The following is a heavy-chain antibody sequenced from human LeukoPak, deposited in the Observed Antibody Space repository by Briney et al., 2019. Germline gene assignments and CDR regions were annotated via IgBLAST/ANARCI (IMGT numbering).Heavy chain of an antibody. CDR1: GYTFTVYY. CDR3: ARGFDYYDSSGYASGDY. D-gene: IGHD3-22*01. J-gene: IGHJ4*02. V-gene: IGHV1-46*01. Sequence: ASVKVSCRASGYTFTVYYIHWVRQAPGQGLEWVGIFNPSGDTTSYAQKFQGRVTMTRDTSTSTVYMELSSLRSEDTALYYCARGFDYYDSSGYASGDYWGQGTLVTVSS. CDR2: FNPSGDTT.